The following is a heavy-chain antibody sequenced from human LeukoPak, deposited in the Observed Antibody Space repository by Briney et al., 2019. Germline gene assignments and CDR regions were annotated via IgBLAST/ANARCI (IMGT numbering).Heavy chain of an antibody. J-gene: IGHJ6*02. CDR1: GFTFSSYG. D-gene: IGHD3-10*01. Sequence: PGGSLRLSCAASGFTFSSYGMHWVRQAPGKGLEWVAFIRYDGSNKYYADSVKGRFTISRDNSKNTPYLQMNSLRAEDTAVYYCAVTMVRGGPTYYYYGMDVWGQGTTVTVSS. CDR2: IRYDGSNK. V-gene: IGHV3-30*02. CDR3: AVTMVRGGPTYYYYGMDV.